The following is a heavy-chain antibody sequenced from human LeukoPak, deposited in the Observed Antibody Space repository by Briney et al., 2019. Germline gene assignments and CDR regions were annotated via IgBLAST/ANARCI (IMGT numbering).Heavy chain of an antibody. CDR1: GFTFSSYW. CDR3: ARDRVGATIGY. CDR2: IKQDGSEK. J-gene: IGHJ4*02. V-gene: IGHV3-7*01. Sequence: PGGSLRLSCAASGFTFSSYWMSWVRQAPGKGLEWVANIKQDGSEKYYVDSVKGRFTISRDNAKNPLYLQMNSLRAEDTAVYYCARDRVGATIGYWGQGTLVTVSS. D-gene: IGHD1-26*01.